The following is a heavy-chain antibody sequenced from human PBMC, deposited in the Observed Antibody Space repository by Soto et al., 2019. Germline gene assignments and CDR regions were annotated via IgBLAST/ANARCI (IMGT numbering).Heavy chain of an antibody. J-gene: IGHJ4*02. CDR3: ARMSSTMRTGC. Sequence: GGSLRLSCAASGFTFSSHSMNWVRQAPGKGLEWVSYISSSSSAKYYAGSVKGRFTISRDNANNSLYLQMNSLRVEDTAVYYCARMSSTMRTGCWGQGTLVTLSS. V-gene: IGHV3-48*01. CDR2: ISSSSSAK. D-gene: IGHD3-22*01. CDR1: GFTFSSHS.